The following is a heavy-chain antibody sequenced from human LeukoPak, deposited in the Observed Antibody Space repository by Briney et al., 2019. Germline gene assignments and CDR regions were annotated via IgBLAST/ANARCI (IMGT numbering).Heavy chain of an antibody. V-gene: IGHV3-23*01. J-gene: IGHJ4*02. Sequence: PGGSLRLSCAASGFTFSSYAMSWVRQAPGKGLEWVSAISGSGGSTYYADSVKGRFTISRDNSKNTLYLQMNSLRAEDTAVYYCAKDPPRSWKYEDYFDYWGQGTLVTVSS. CDR2: ISGSGGST. CDR3: AKDPPRSWKYEDYFDY. CDR1: GFTFSSYA. D-gene: IGHD1-7*01.